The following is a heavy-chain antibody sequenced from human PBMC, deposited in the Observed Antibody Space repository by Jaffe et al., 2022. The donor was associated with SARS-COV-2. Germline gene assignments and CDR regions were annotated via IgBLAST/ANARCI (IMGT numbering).Heavy chain of an antibody. Sequence: QVQLQESGPGLLKPSETLSLTCTVSGGSVINDNYYWTWIRQPPGKGLEWIGYVYYSGSTDYNPSLKSRVTISVDTSKNQFSLKLSSVTAADTAVYYCATAKNGDYGEWYYFDYWGQGTLVTVSS. CDR2: VYYSGST. V-gene: IGHV4-61*01. D-gene: IGHD4-17*01. CDR1: GGSVINDNYY. CDR3: ATAKNGDYGEWYYFDY. J-gene: IGHJ4*02.